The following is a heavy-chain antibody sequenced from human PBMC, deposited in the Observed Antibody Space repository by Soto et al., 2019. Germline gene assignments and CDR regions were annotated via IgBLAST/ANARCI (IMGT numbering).Heavy chain of an antibody. J-gene: IGHJ6*02. D-gene: IGHD2-2*01. Sequence: QVQLVQSGAEVKKPGSSVKVSCKASGGTFSSHAISWVRQAPGQGLEWMGGIIPIFGTANYAQTFKGRVTITADESTTTAYMELSSLRSEDTAVYYCARDPAYGMDVWGQWTTVTVSS. CDR3: ARDPAYGMDV. V-gene: IGHV1-69*01. CDR1: GGTFSSHA. CDR2: IIPIFGTA.